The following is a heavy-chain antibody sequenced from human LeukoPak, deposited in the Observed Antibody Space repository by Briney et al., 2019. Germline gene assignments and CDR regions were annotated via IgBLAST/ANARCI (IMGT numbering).Heavy chain of an antibody. Sequence: KPSETLSLTCAVYGGSLSGYYWSWIRQPPGKGLEWIGEINHSGSTNYNPSLKSRVTISVDTSQNQFSLKLSSVTAAETAVYYCARGPRSGSYYFWVRSAFDIWGQGTMVTVSS. CDR1: GGSLSGYY. J-gene: IGHJ3*02. V-gene: IGHV4-34*01. CDR3: ARGPRSGSYYFWVRSAFDI. CDR2: INHSGST. D-gene: IGHD1-26*01.